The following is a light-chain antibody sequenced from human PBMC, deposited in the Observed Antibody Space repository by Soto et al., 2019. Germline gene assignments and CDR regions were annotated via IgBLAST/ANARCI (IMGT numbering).Light chain of an antibody. V-gene: IGKV3-15*01. Sequence: EIVMTQSPATLSVSPGERATLSCRASQSVSSNLAWYQQKPGQAPRLLIYGESARATGIPARFSGSGSGTEFTIAISSLESEDFAVYFCQEYYDWSRKFGQGTKVDIK. CDR2: GES. CDR1: QSVSSN. J-gene: IGKJ1*01. CDR3: QEYYDWSRK.